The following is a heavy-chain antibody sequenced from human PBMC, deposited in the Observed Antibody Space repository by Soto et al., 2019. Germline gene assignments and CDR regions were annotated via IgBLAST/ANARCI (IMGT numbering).Heavy chain of an antibody. D-gene: IGHD3-3*01. V-gene: IGHV3-21*01. CDR2: ISSSSSYI. CDR3: ARVGDFWSAPYSPIDY. Sequence: GGSLRLSCAASGFTFSSYSMNWVRQAPGKGLEWVSSISSSSSYIYYADSVKGRFTISRDNAKNSLYLQMNSLTAEDTAVYYCARVGDFWSAPYSPIDYWGQGTLVTVSS. J-gene: IGHJ4*02. CDR1: GFTFSSYS.